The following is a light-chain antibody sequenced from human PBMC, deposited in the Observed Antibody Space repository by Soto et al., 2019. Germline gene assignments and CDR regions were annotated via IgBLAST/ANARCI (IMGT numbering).Light chain of an antibody. V-gene: IGKV1-17*01. CDR1: QSMRDH. J-gene: IGKJ1*01. Sequence: DIQMTQSPSSLSASVGDRVTITCRASQSMRDHLGWYQQKPGKAPKSLIYVASRLQSGVPSRFSGSGSGTEFTLTISSLQPEDVATYYCVQHNSDPWTFGQGTKVEI. CDR2: VAS. CDR3: VQHNSDPWT.